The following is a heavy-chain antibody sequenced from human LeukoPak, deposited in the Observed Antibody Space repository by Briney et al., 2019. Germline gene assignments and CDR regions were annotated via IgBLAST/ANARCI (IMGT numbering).Heavy chain of an antibody. D-gene: IGHD5-12*01. CDR1: GITVNNNY. CDR2: ISGSGGST. CDR3: AKDLRYALDY. J-gene: IGHJ4*02. Sequence: GGSLRLSCAASGITVNNNYMSWVRQAPGKGLEWVSAISGSGGSTYYADSVKGRFTISRDNSKNTLYLQMNSLRAEDTAVYYCAKDLRYALDYWGQGTLVTVSS. V-gene: IGHV3-23*01.